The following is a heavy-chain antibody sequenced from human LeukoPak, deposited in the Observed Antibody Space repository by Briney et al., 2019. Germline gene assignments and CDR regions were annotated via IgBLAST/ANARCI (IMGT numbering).Heavy chain of an antibody. Sequence: GASVKVSCKASGYTFTSYGISWVRQAPGQGLEWMGWISAYKGNTNYAQKLQGRVTMTTDTSTSTAYMELRSLRSDDTAVYYCARATIFGVADDAFDIWGQGTMVTVSS. D-gene: IGHD3-3*01. CDR1: GYTFTSYG. CDR3: ARATIFGVADDAFDI. V-gene: IGHV1-18*01. J-gene: IGHJ3*02. CDR2: ISAYKGNT.